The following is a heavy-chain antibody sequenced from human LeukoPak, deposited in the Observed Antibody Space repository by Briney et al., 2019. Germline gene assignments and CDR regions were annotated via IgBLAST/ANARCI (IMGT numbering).Heavy chain of an antibody. J-gene: IGHJ4*02. CDR2: IKRNSDGGTT. CDR3: TTELDVRPNHY. V-gene: IGHV3-15*01. D-gene: IGHD1-14*01. Sequence: GGSLRLSCAASGLTFSNAWMSWVRQAPGKGLEWVGRIKRNSDGGTTDYAAPVKRRFTISRDDSKNTLYLQMNSLKSEDTAVYYCTTELDVRPNHYWGQGTLVTVSS. CDR1: GLTFSNAW.